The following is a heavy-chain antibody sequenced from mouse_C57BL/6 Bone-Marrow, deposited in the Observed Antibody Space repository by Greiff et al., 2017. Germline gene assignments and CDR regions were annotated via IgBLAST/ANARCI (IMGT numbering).Heavy chain of an antibody. J-gene: IGHJ4*01. CDR1: GYSITSGYY. CDR3: AKRDYSIDCAMDF. D-gene: IGHD2-5*01. V-gene: IGHV3-6*01. CDR2: ISYDGSN. Sequence: EVKVEESGPGLVKPSQSLSLTCSVTGYSITSGYYWNWIRTFPGNILEWRGYISYDGSNNYNPSLKNRITITRDTSKNQFFLKLNSVTTEDTATYYWAKRDYSIDCAMDFWGQGTSVTVSS.